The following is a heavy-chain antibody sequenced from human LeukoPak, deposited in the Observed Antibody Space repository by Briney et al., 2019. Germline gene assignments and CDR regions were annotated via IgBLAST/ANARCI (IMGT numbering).Heavy chain of an antibody. CDR1: GFTFSSYG. CDR2: IWYDGSNK. V-gene: IGHV3-33*01. D-gene: IGHD1-26*01. CDR3: ARARYSGSCYFDY. Sequence: GRSLRLSCAASGFTFSSYGMHWVRQAPGKGLEWVAVIWYDGSNKYYADSVKGRFTISRDNSKNTLYLQMNSLRAEDMAVYYCARARYSGSCYFDYWGQGTLVTVSS. J-gene: IGHJ4*02.